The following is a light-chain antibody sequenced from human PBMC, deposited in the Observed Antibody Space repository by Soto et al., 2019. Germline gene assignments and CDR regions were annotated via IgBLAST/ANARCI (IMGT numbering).Light chain of an antibody. CDR1: SSDVGGYNY. CDR2: DVS. CDR3: SSYTSSSTLVV. J-gene: IGLJ1*01. Sequence: QSALTQPASVSGSPGQSITISCTGTSSDVGGYNYVSWYQQHPGKAPKLMIYDVSNRPSGVSNRFSGSKSGNTASLPISGLQAEDEADYYCSSYTSSSTLVVFGTGTKVTVL. V-gene: IGLV2-14*01.